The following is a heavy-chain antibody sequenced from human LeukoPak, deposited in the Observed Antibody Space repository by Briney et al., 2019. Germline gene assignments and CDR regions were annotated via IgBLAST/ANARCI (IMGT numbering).Heavy chain of an antibody. CDR3: AKVSAAMSSSSVYGMDV. J-gene: IGHJ6*02. V-gene: IGHV3-9*01. Sequence: GGSLRLSCAASGFTFDDYAVHWVRQAPGKGLEWVSGISWNSGSIGYADSVKGRFTISRDNAKNSLYLQMNSLRAEDTALYYCAKVSAAMSSSSVYGMDVWGQGTTVTVSS. D-gene: IGHD6-6*01. CDR2: ISWNSGSI. CDR1: GFTFDDYA.